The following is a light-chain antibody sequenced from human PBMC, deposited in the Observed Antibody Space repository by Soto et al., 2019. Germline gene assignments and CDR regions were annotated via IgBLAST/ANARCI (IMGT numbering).Light chain of an antibody. V-gene: IGLV2-11*01. Sequence: QSVLTQPPSVSGSPGQSVIISCIGSSSDIGRYNYVSWYQQRPGKAPKLIVYDVTKRPSGVPDRFSGSKSGNTASLTISGLQTDDEADYCCCEHTGMSILFGGGTKVTVL. CDR2: DVT. J-gene: IGLJ2*01. CDR3: CEHTGMSIL. CDR1: SSDIGRYNY.